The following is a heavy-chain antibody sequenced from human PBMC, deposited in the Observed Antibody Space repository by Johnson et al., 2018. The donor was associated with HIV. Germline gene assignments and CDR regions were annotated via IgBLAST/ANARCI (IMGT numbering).Heavy chain of an antibody. CDR1: GFTFSSYW. V-gene: IGHV3-7*03. CDR3: ARLPSRGGSCQGGAFDI. Sequence: VQLVESGGGLVQPGGSLRLSCAASGFTFSSYWMSWVRQAPGKGLEWVANIKQDGSEKYYADSVKGRFTISRDNSKNTLYLQMNGLRAEDTAVYYCARLPSRGGSCQGGAFDIWGQ. D-gene: IGHD2-15*01. CDR2: IKQDGSEK. J-gene: IGHJ3*02.